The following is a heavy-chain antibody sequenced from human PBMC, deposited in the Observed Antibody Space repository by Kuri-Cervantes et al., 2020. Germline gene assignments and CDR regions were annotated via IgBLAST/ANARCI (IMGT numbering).Heavy chain of an antibody. J-gene: IGHJ4*02. V-gene: IGHV4-59*01. D-gene: IGHD3-22*01. CDR2: IYYSGST. CDR1: GGSISSYY. Sequence: SQTLSLTCTVSGGSISSYYWSWIRQPPGKGLEWIGYIYYSGSTNYNPSLKSRVTISVDTSKNQFSPKLSSVTAADTAVYYCASGYDSCGYYYDVGFDYWGQGTLVTVSS. CDR3: ASGYDSCGYYYDVGFDY.